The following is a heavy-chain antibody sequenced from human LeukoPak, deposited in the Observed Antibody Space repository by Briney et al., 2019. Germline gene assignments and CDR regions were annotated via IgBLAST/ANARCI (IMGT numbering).Heavy chain of an antibody. CDR3: AREADAFDI. J-gene: IGHJ3*02. Sequence: GGSLRLSCAVSGFTVSNNYMNWVRQAPGKGLEWVSIIYSGGRTYYADSVKGRFTISRDNAKNTLYLQMNSLRAEDTAVYYCAREADAFDIWGQGTMVTVSS. CDR1: GFTVSNNY. CDR2: IYSGGRT. V-gene: IGHV3-53*01.